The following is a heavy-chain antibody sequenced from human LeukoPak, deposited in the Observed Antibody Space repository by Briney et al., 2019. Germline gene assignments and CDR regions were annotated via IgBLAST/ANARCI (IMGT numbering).Heavy chain of an antibody. V-gene: IGHV3-23*01. Sequence: PGGSLRLSCAASGFTFSSYAMSWVRQAPGKGREGVSAISGSGGSTYYADSVKGRFTISRDNSKNKLYLQMNSLRAEDTAVYYCAKDLSGSYDYWGQGTLVTVSS. CDR2: ISGSGGST. D-gene: IGHD1-26*01. J-gene: IGHJ4*02. CDR3: AKDLSGSYDY. CDR1: GFTFSSYA.